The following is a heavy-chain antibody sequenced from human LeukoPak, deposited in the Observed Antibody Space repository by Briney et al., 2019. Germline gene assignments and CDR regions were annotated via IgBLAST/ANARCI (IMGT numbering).Heavy chain of an antibody. CDR2: ISSSGGTI. D-gene: IGHD3-10*01. V-gene: IGHV3-11*04. CDR3: AKIPRGMIQGVYFVF. CDR1: GFTFSDYF. J-gene: IGHJ4*02. Sequence: GRSLRLSCATSGFTFSDYFMSWIRQAPGKGLEWVSYISSSGGTIFYADSVKGRFTISRDNANNSLYLQMYSLRAGDTAVYYCAKIPRGMIQGVYFVFWGQGTLVTVSS.